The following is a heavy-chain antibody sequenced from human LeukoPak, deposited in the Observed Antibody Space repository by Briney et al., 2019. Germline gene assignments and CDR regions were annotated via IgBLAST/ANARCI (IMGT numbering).Heavy chain of an antibody. CDR1: GGSISSSSYY. CDR2: IHYSGST. Sequence: PSETLSLTCIVSGGSISSSSYYWGWIRQPPGKGLEWIGSIHYSGSTYYNPSLKSRVTISVDTSKNQFSLKLSSVTAADTAVYYCARISRTILAYCGGDCPSGIYYMDVWGKGTTVTVSS. J-gene: IGHJ6*03. V-gene: IGHV4-39*07. CDR3: ARISRTILAYCGGDCPSGIYYMDV. D-gene: IGHD2-21*02.